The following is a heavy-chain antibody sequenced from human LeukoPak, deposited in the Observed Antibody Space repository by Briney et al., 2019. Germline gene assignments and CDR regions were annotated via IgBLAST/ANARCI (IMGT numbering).Heavy chain of an antibody. CDR3: ARDHNWGFDY. V-gene: IGHV3-23*01. D-gene: IGHD7-27*01. J-gene: IGHJ4*02. CDR2: ISGSGGST. CDR1: GFTFSSYA. Sequence: GGSLRLSCAASGFTFSSYAMSWVRQAPGKGLEWVSAISGSGGSTYYADSVKGRFTISRDNAKNSLSLQMNSLRAEDTAVYYCARDHNWGFDYWGQGTLVTVSS.